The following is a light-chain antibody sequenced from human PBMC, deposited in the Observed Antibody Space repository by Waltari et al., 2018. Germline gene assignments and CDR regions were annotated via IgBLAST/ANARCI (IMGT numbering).Light chain of an antibody. CDR3: QQRSNWPSLT. Sequence: EIVLTQSPATLSLSPGERATLSCRASQSVSSYLAWYQQKPGQAPRLLIYDASNRATGIPARFSGSGSGTDFTLTISSLEPEDFAVYYCQQRSNWPSLTFGGGPK. CDR2: DAS. CDR1: QSVSSY. V-gene: IGKV3-11*01. J-gene: IGKJ4*01.